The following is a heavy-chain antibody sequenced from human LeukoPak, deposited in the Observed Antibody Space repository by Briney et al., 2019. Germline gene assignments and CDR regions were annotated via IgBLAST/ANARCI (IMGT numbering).Heavy chain of an antibody. CDR2: IYYSGST. D-gene: IGHD5-24*01. Sequence: SETLSLTCTVSGGSISSYYWSWIRQPPGKGLEWIGYIYYSGSTNYNPSLKSRVTISVDTSKNQFSLKLSSVTAADTAVYYCARVVRDGYNPFDYWGQGTLVTVSS. V-gene: IGHV4-59*08. CDR3: ARVVRDGYNPFDY. J-gene: IGHJ4*02. CDR1: GGSISSYY.